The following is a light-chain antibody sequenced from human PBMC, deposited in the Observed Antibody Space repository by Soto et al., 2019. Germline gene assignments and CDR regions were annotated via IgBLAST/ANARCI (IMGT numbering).Light chain of an antibody. CDR2: DAS. CDR3: QQRSNCP. CDR1: QSVSSY. J-gene: IGKJ3*01. Sequence: EIVLTQSPATLSLSPGERATLSCRASQSVSSYLAWYQQKPGQAPRLLIYDASNRATGIPARFSGSGSGTDFTLTISSLEPEDFAVYYCQQRSNCPFGPGIKVDIK. V-gene: IGKV3-11*01.